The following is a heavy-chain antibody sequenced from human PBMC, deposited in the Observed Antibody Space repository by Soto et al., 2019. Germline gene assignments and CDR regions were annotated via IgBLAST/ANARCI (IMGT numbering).Heavy chain of an antibody. CDR1: GFTFSSYG. J-gene: IGHJ4*02. CDR2: ISYDGSNK. Sequence: VQLVESGGGVVQPGRSLRLSCAASGFTFSSYGMHWVRQAPGKGLEWVAVISYDGSNKYYADSVKGRFTISRDNSKNTLYLQMNSLRAEDTAVYYCANSQFIVGATIDYWGQGTLVTVSS. D-gene: IGHD1-26*01. CDR3: ANSQFIVGATIDY. V-gene: IGHV3-30*18.